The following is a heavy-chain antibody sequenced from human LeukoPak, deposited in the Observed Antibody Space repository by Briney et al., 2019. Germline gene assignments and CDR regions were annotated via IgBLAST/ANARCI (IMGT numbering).Heavy chain of an antibody. CDR3: SAGGTGTGPSGWFDP. V-gene: IGHV6-1*01. D-gene: IGHD3/OR15-3a*01. J-gene: IGHJ5*02. Sequence: SQTLSLTCAISGDSVSSKTTAWNWIRQSPSRGLEWLGRIYCRSRWSNDYAVSVKSRIIINADTSKNQFSLQMNSVTPDDTAVYYCSAGGTGTGPSGWFDPWGQGTLVTVSS. CDR2: IYCRSRWSN. CDR1: GDSVSSKTTA.